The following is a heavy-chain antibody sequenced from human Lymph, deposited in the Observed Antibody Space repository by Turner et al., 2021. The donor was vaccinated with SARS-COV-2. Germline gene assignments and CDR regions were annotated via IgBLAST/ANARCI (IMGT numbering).Heavy chain of an antibody. D-gene: IGHD3-22*01. CDR3: ARGIYDSGGYLSYYFDY. CDR2: IWYDGSNK. CDR1: GFTFSSYG. J-gene: IGHJ4*02. Sequence: QVQLVESGGGVVQPGRSLRLSCAVSGFTFSSYGMHWVRQAPGKGLEWVAFIWYDGSNKYYADSVKGRFTISRDNSENTLYLQMNSLRAEDTAVYYCARGIYDSGGYLSYYFDYWGQGTLVTVSS. V-gene: IGHV3-33*01.